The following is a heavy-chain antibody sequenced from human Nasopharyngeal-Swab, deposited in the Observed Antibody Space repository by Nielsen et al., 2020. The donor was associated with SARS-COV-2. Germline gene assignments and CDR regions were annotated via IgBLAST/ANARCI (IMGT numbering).Heavy chain of an antibody. V-gene: IGHV4-4*02. CDR3: ARGDLVVVPSPILGLGPFFYYFYLDV. CDR1: GGSVSSNDW. D-gene: IGHD2-2*01. CDR2: VSHSGSI. J-gene: IGHJ6*03. Sequence: SATLSLTCAVSGGSVSSNDWWTWVRQSPGTGLEWLGAVSHSGSINYNPSLKSRVTLSMDKSMRQFSLRLTSVSAADTAVYFCARGDLVVVPSPILGLGPFFYYFYLDVWGKGTTVTVSS.